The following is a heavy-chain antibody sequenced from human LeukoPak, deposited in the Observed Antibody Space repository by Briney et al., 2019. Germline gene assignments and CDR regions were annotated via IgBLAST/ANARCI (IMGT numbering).Heavy chain of an antibody. Sequence: SVKVSCKASGGTFSSYAISWVRQAPGQGLEWMGGIIPIFGTANYAQKFQGRVTITTDESTSTAYMELSSLRSEDTAVYYCARGRTSLGLYYYYYMDVWGKGTTVTVSS. D-gene: IGHD3-16*01. V-gene: IGHV1-69*05. CDR1: GGTFSSYA. CDR2: IIPIFGTA. CDR3: ARGRTSLGLYYYYYMDV. J-gene: IGHJ6*03.